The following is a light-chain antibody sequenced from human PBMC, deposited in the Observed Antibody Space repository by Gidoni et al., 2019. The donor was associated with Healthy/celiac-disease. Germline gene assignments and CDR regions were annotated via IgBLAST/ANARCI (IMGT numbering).Light chain of an antibody. CDR2: GAS. CDR3: QQYGSSPWT. CDR1: QSVSSSY. V-gene: IGKV3-20*01. J-gene: IGKJ1*01. Sequence: EIVLTQSPGTLSLSPGERATLSGRASQSVSSSYLAWYQQKRGQAPRLIIYGASSRATGIPDRFSGSGAGTDFTLTISRLEPEDFAVYYCQQYGSSPWTFXQXTKVEIK.